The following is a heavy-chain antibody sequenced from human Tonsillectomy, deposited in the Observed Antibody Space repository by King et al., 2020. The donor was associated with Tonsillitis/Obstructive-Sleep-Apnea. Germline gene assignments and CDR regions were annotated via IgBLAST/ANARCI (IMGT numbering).Heavy chain of an antibody. CDR2: ISGSGGST. V-gene: IGHV3-23*04. J-gene: IGHJ3*02. Sequence: VQLVESGGGLVQPGGSLRLSCAASGFTFSSYAMSWVRQAPGKGLEWVSAISGSGGSTYYADSVNGRFTISRDNSKNTLYLQMNSLRAEDTAVYYCAKSLGVLLWFGEFGDAFDIWGQGTMVTVSS. D-gene: IGHD3-10*01. CDR3: AKSLGVLLWFGEFGDAFDI. CDR1: GFTFSSYA.